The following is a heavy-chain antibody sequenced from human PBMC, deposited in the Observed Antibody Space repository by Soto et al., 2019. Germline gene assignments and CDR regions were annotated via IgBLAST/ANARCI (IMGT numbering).Heavy chain of an antibody. CDR1: GASVGSGGYY. CDR3: ARDVRDTGYSYWFDP. D-gene: IGHD3-9*01. Sequence: ALSVTCTVSGASVGSGGYYWSWIRQVPGKGLEWIGYIKYSGTTHYSPSLKSRVNISFDKSKNQVFLKLRFVTGADTAVYFCARDVRDTGYSYWFDPWGQGIMVTVSS. J-gene: IGHJ5*02. CDR2: IKYSGTT. V-gene: IGHV4-31*03.